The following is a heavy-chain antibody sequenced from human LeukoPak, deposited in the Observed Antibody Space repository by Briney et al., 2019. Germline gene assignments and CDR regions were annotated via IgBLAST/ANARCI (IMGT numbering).Heavy chain of an antibody. D-gene: IGHD1-26*01. J-gene: IGHJ4*02. CDR2: IYYSGST. V-gene: IGHV4-39*01. CDR1: GGSISSSSYY. Sequence: SSETLSLTCTVSGGSISSSSYYWGWIRQPPGKGLDWIGSIYYSGSTYYNPSLKRRVTISVDTSKNQFSLKLNSVTAADTAVYYCASLRERSYYARGFDYWGQGTPVTVSS. CDR3: ASLRERSYYARGFDY.